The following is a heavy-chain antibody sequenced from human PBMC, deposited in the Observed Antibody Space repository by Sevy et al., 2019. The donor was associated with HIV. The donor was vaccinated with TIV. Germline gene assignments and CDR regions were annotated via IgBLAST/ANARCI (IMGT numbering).Heavy chain of an antibody. Sequence: GGSLRLSCAASGFTVSSNYMSWVRQAPGKGLEWVSVIYSGGSTYYADSVKGRFTISRDNSKNTLYLQMNSLRADDTAVYYCAREGGYCSGGSCYAWYYYGMDVWGQGTTVTVSS. V-gene: IGHV3-53*01. J-gene: IGHJ6*02. CDR1: GFTVSSNY. CDR3: AREGGYCSGGSCYAWYYYGMDV. D-gene: IGHD2-15*01. CDR2: IYSGGST.